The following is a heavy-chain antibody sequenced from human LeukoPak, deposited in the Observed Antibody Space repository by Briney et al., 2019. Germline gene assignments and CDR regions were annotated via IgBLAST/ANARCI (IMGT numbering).Heavy chain of an antibody. Sequence: SQTLSLTCTVSGGSIGSHYWTWIRQTPGKGLEWIGYVYDIGSTKYNPSLKSRVTISVDTSKNQFSLRLSSVTAADTAVYYCARGGVLKSVDYWGQGTLVAVSS. CDR2: VYDIGST. D-gene: IGHD3-16*01. V-gene: IGHV4-59*11. CDR1: GGSIGSHY. J-gene: IGHJ4*02. CDR3: ARGGVLKSVDY.